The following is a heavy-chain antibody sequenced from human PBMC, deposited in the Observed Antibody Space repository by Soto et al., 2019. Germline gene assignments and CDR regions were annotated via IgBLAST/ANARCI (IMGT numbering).Heavy chain of an antibody. D-gene: IGHD3-10*01. CDR1: GFTFSSYG. CDR3: AKDRRMVRGVNADYYYYYMDV. Sequence: GGSLSLSCAASGFTFSSYGMHWVRQAPGKGLEWVAVISYDGSNKYYADSVKGRFTISRDNSKNTLYLQMNSLRAEDTAVYYCAKDRRMVRGVNADYYYYYMDVWGKGTTVTVSS. CDR2: ISYDGSNK. V-gene: IGHV3-30*18. J-gene: IGHJ6*03.